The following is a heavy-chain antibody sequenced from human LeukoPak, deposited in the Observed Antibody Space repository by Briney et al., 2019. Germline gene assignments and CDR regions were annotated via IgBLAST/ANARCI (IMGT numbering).Heavy chain of an antibody. CDR2: IIPILGIA. Sequence: SVKVSCKASGGTFSSYAISWVRQAPGQGLEWMGRIIPILGIANYAQKFQGRVTITADKSTSTAYMELSSLRSEDTAVYFCAKFWSGYYTDWGQGTLVSVSS. V-gene: IGHV1-69*04. J-gene: IGHJ4*02. CDR1: GGTFSSYA. CDR3: AKFWSGYYTD. D-gene: IGHD3-3*01.